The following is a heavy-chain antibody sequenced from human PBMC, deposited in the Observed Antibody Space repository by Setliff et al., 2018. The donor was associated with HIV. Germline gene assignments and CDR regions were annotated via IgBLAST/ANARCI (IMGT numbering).Heavy chain of an antibody. CDR2: IHPVDSDA. V-gene: IGHV5-51*01. J-gene: IGHJ3*01. CDR1: EYSFTSHW. CDR3: ARHRHTAAGTLDAFDL. D-gene: IGHD6-13*01. Sequence: PGESLKISCKGSEYSFTSHWIGWVRQMPGKGLEWMGIIHPVDSDARYSPSFQGQVTMSVDNSINTAYLQWGSLKASDTAFYYCARHRHTAAGTLDAFDLWGQGTMVT.